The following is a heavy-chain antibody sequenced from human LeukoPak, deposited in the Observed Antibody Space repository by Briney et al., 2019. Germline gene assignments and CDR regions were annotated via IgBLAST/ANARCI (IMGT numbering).Heavy chain of an antibody. V-gene: IGHV3-21*01. D-gene: IGHD3-10*01. CDR1: GLTFNTYS. Sequence: GGSLRLSCAASGLTFNTYSMNWVRQAPGKGLEWVSSISSSSSYIYYADSVKGRFTISRDSAKNSLYLQMNSLRAEDTAVYYCARAAFLVRGANKRAFDIWGQGTMVTVSS. J-gene: IGHJ3*02. CDR2: ISSSSSYI. CDR3: ARAAFLVRGANKRAFDI.